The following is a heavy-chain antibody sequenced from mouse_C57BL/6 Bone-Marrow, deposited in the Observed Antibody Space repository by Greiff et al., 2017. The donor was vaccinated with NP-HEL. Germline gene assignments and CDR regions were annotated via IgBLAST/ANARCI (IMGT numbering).Heavy chain of an antibody. V-gene: IGHV3-8*01. CDR3: ARSEDYYGSSYPWYFDV. J-gene: IGHJ1*03. CDR2: ISYSGST. Sequence: VQLQQSGPGLAKPSQTLSLTCSASGYSITSDYWNWIRKFPGNKLEYIGYISYSGSTYYTPSLKSRISITRDTSKNQYYLQLNSVTTEDTATYYCARSEDYYGSSYPWYFDVWGTGTTVTVSS. D-gene: IGHD1-1*01. CDR1: GYSITSDY.